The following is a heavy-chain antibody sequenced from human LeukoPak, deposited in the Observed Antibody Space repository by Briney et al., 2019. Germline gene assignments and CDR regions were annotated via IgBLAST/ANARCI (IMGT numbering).Heavy chain of an antibody. CDR3: ARDNGEWRLNWFDH. D-gene: IGHD2-8*01. CDR2: IWDDGNNK. J-gene: IGHJ5*02. CDR1: GFNFNTYV. Sequence: GGSLRLSCAASGFNFNTYVMHWVRQAPGKGLDWVALIWDDGNNKYYADSVKGRFIISRDNSKNTLYLQMNSLRAEDTAVYYCARDNGEWRLNWFDHWGQGTLVTVSS. V-gene: IGHV3-33*01.